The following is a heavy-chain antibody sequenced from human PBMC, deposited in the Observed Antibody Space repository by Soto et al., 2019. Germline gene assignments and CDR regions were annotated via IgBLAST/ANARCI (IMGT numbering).Heavy chain of an antibody. Sequence: QVQLVQSGAEVKKPGSSVKVSCKASGGTFSSYTISWVRQAPGQGLEWMGRIIPILGIANYAQKFQGRVTITADKSTSTAYMELSSLRSEDTAVYYCARDSGIVLGYSYADDYWGQGTLVTVSS. CDR2: IIPILGIA. D-gene: IGHD5-18*01. CDR3: ARDSGIVLGYSYADDY. V-gene: IGHV1-69*08. J-gene: IGHJ4*02. CDR1: GGTFSSYT.